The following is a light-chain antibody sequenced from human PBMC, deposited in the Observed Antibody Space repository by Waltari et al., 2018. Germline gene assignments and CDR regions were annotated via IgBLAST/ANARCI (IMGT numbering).Light chain of an antibody. Sequence: DIVMTQSPDSLAVSLGERATINCKSSQSVLFSTNIKNYLAWYQQKTGQPPKLLCYWASTRESGVPDRFSGSGSGTDFTLTISSLQAEDVAVYYCQQYRSTLWTFGQGTRVEIK. J-gene: IGKJ1*01. V-gene: IGKV4-1*01. CDR2: WAS. CDR1: QSVLFSTNIKNY. CDR3: QQYRSTLWT.